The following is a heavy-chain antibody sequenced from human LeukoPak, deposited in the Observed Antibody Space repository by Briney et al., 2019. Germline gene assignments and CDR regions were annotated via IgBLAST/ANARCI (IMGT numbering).Heavy chain of an antibody. CDR1: GYSISSGYY. J-gene: IGHJ4*02. V-gene: IGHV4-38-2*02. CDR2: FYDSGNT. CDR3: ARGKSRGSHIDC. Sequence: SETLSLTCTVSGYSISSGYYWGWIRQPPGKGLEWIGSFYDSGNTYYNPSLKSRVTISVDTSKNQFSLKVRSVTAADTAVYFCARGKSRGSHIDCWGQGTLVTVSS. D-gene: IGHD1-26*01.